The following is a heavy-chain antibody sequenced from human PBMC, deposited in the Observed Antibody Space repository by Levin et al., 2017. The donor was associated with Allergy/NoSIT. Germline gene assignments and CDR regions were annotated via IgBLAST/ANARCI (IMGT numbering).Heavy chain of an antibody. Sequence: GGSLRLSCVASGFTFDDYAMHWVRQAPGKGLEWVSGISWNSGSIAYADSVKGRFTISRDNAKNSLYLQMNSLRAEDTALYYCAKGDSSSWLYYFDYWGQGTLVTISS. V-gene: IGHV3-9*01. J-gene: IGHJ4*02. D-gene: IGHD6-13*01. CDR2: ISWNSGSI. CDR3: AKGDSSSWLYYFDY. CDR1: GFTFDDYA.